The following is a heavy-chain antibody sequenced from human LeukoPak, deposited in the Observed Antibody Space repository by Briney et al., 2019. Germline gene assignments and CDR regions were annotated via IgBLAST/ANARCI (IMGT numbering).Heavy chain of an antibody. V-gene: IGHV4-59*01. J-gene: IGHJ4*02. D-gene: IGHD3-10*01. CDR3: ATVAVIRGVTYFDY. CDR1: GGSISSYY. Sequence: SETLSLTCTVSGGSISSYYWSWIRQPPGKGLEWIAYLFYSGSTDYNPSLESRVTISVDTSKNQFSLKLRSVTAADTAVYYCATVAVIRGVTYFDYWGQGTLVTVSS. CDR2: LFYSGST.